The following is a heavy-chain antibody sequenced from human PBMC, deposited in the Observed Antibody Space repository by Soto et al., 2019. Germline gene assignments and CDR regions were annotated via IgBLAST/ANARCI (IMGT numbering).Heavy chain of an antibody. Sequence: PSETLSLTCSVSGVSIINTSYYWGWIRQPPGKGLEWIGTVYFDGTTFYNPSLKSRLIISVDTSKTQFSLSLTSVTSADTAFYYCARHGSSWGQGTLVTVSS. J-gene: IGHJ5*02. CDR2: VYFDGTT. CDR1: GVSIINTSYY. V-gene: IGHV4-39*01. CDR3: ARHGSS.